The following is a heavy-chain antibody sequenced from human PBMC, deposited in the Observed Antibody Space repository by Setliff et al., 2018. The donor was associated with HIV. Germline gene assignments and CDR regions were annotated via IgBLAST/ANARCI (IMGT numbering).Heavy chain of an antibody. V-gene: IGHV1-69*13. J-gene: IGHJ6*03. CDR2: IIPIFGTP. CDR1: GYTFTSYG. D-gene: IGHD5-12*01. Sequence: GASVKVSCKASGYTFTSYGISWVRQAPGRGLEWMGQIIPIFGTPRYAQKFQGRVTITADEATSTVYMELSSLRSEDTAVYYCATNPAMATINYYYYYIDDWGKGTTVSVSS. CDR3: ATNPAMATINYYYYYIDD.